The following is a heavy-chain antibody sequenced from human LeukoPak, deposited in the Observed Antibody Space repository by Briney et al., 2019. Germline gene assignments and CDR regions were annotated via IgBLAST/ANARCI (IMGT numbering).Heavy chain of an antibody. CDR1: GYTFTSYG. D-gene: IGHD4-17*01. V-gene: IGHV1-18*01. CDR2: ISAYNGNT. CDR3: ARHHRVTTSDY. Sequence: ASVKVSCKASGYTFTSYGISWVRQAPGQGLKWMGWISAYNGNTNYAQKLQGRVTMTADTSTSTAYMELRSLRSDDTAVYYCARHHRVTTSDYWGQGTLVTVSS. J-gene: IGHJ4*02.